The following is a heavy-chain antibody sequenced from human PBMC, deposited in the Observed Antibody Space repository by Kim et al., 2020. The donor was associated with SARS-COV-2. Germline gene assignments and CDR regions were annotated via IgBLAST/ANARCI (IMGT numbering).Heavy chain of an antibody. V-gene: IGHV4-59*01. Sequence: SETLSLTCTVSGGYISSYYWSWILQPPGKGLEWIGYNYYSGSSNYNPSLKSRVTISVDTSKNQFSLKLGSVTAADTAVHYCARDVRAYSYDAVDYWGQGTLVTVSS. J-gene: IGHJ4*02. CDR1: GGYISSYY. CDR2: NYYSGSS. D-gene: IGHD5-18*01. CDR3: ARDVRAYSYDAVDY.